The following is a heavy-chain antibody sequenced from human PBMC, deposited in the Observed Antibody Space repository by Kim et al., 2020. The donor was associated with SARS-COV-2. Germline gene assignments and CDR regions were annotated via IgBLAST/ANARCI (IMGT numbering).Heavy chain of an antibody. CDR3: ARDPWSRLRGLIYSYYAMDV. CDR1: GFTLSSYA. Sequence: GGSLRHSCAASGFTLSSYALHWVRQAPGKGLEWVAVISYDGRHNYYADSVKGRFTISRDNSKNTLSLQMNSLRAEDTAVYHCARDPWSRLRGLIYSYYAMDVWGQGTTVTVSS. V-gene: IGHV3-30*04. CDR2: ISYDGRHN. J-gene: IGHJ6*02. D-gene: IGHD3-10*01.